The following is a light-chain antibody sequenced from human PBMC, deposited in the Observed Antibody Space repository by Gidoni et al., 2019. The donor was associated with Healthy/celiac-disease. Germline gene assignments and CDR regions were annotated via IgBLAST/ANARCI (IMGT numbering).Light chain of an antibody. CDR3: QQYGSSSWT. CDR1: QSVSSSY. V-gene: IGKV3-20*01. J-gene: IGKJ1*01. CDR2: GAS. Sequence: EIALTQSPGTLSLSTGERATVACRASQSVSSSYLAWYQQKPGQAPRLLIYGASSRATGIPDRFSGSGSGTDFTLTISRLEPEDFAVYYCQQYGSSSWTFGQGTKVEIK.